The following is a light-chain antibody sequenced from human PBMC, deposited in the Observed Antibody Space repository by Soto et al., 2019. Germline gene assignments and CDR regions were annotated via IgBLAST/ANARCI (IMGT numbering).Light chain of an antibody. J-gene: IGKJ2*01. CDR1: QSINIY. CDR3: QQSFRSPYT. Sequence: IQMTQSPSSLSAFVGDRVTVTCRASQSINIYLNWYQQRTGKAPTLLIYGASSLQSGVASRFSGGGSRTDFTLTISSLQPEDFATYYCQQSFRSPYTFGQGTKLEIK. CDR2: GAS. V-gene: IGKV1-39*01.